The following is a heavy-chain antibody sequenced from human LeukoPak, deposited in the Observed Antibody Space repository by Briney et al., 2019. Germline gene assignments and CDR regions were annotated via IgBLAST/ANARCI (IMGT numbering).Heavy chain of an antibody. V-gene: IGHV3-7*04. CDR3: ARAEQVGATEDHAFDI. J-gene: IGHJ3*02. CDR2: IKQDGSEK. CDR1: GFTFSRHG. D-gene: IGHD1-26*01. Sequence: PGRSLRLSCAPSGFTFSRHGMHWVRQAPGKGLEWVANIKQDGSEKYYVDSVKGRFTISRDNAKNSLYLQMNSLRAEDTAVYYCARAEQVGATEDHAFDIWGQGTMVTVSS.